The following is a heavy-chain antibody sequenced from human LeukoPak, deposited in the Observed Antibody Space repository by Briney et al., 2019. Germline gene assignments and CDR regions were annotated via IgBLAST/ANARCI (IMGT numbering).Heavy chain of an antibody. CDR3: ARGWFDD. CDR2: ISSSGRTI. CDR1: TFTFSNDE. Sequence: PGGSLRLSCAASTFTFSNDEMNWVRQAPGKGLEWVSYISSSGRTIYYADSVKGRFTISRDNAKNSLYLQMNSLRAEDTAVYYCARGWFDDWGQGALVTVSS. V-gene: IGHV3-48*03. J-gene: IGHJ5*02.